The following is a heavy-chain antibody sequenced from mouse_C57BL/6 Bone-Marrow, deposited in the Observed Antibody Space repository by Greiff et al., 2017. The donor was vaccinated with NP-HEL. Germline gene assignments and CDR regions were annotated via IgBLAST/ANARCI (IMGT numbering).Heavy chain of an antibody. CDR1: GYTFTSYW. J-gene: IGHJ1*03. Sequence: QVHVKQSGAELVKPGASVKMSCKASGYTFTSYWITWVKQRPGQGLEWIGDIYPGSGSTNYNEKFKSKATLTVDTSSSTAYMQLSSLTSEDSAVYYCAREGKGHYYYGSSIYWYFDVWGTGTTVTVSS. CDR2: IYPGSGST. D-gene: IGHD1-1*01. V-gene: IGHV1-55*01. CDR3: AREGKGHYYYGSSIYWYFDV.